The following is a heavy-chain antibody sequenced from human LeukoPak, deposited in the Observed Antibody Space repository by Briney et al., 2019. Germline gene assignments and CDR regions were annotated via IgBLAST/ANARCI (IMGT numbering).Heavy chain of an antibody. D-gene: IGHD3-22*01. CDR3: ARVEWHYYDSRGLDY. V-gene: IGHV1-18*01. Sequence: ASVKVSCKASGYTFTSYGISWVRQAPGQGLEWMGWISAYNGNTNYAQKLQGRVTMTTDTSTSTAYMELRSLRSDDTAVYYCARVEWHYYDSRGLDYWGQGTLVTVSS. CDR2: ISAYNGNT. CDR1: GYTFTSYG. J-gene: IGHJ4*02.